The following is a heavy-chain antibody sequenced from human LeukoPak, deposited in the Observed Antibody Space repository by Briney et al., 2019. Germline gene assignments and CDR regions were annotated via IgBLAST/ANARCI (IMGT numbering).Heavy chain of an antibody. J-gene: IGHJ3*02. CDR3: ARDPSYCGGDCYAFDI. Sequence: ASVKVSCKASGYTFIDYYMHWVRQAPGQGLEWMGIINPSSGGTSYAQKFQGRVTMTRATSTSTVYMELSSLRPEDTAVYYCARDPSYCGGDCYAFDIWGQGTMVTVSS. CDR2: INPSSGGT. V-gene: IGHV1-46*01. D-gene: IGHD2-21*02. CDR1: GYTFIDYY.